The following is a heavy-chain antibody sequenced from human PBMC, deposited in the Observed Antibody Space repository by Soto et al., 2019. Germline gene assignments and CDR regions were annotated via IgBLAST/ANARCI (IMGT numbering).Heavy chain of an antibody. V-gene: IGHV1-3*01. CDR3: PRDTAPSDV. D-gene: IGHD4-17*01. CDR1: GYTFTSYA. CDR2: INAGNGNR. J-gene: IGHJ6*02. Sequence: QVQLVQSGAEVKKPGASVKVSCKASGYTFTSYAMHWVRQAPGQRLEWMGWINAGNGNRKYSQKFQGRVTITRDTPVSIAYMELSSLRSEDTAVYYWPRDTAPSDVWGQGTTVTVSS.